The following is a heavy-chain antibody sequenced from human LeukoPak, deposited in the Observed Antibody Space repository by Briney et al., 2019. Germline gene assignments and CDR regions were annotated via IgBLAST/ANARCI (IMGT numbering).Heavy chain of an antibody. CDR3: ARDMGHVVPSHDAFDI. D-gene: IGHD2-15*01. Sequence: KTSETLSLTCTVSGGSISTYYWSWIRQPPGKGLEWIGYIYYTGTTDYNPSLKSRVTISVDTSKNQFSLDLSSVTAADTAVYYCARDMGHVVPSHDAFDIWGQGTMVTVSS. CDR1: GGSISTYY. CDR2: IYYTGTT. J-gene: IGHJ3*02. V-gene: IGHV4-59*12.